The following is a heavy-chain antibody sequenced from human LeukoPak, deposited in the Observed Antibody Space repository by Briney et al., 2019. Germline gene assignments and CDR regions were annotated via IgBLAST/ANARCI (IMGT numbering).Heavy chain of an antibody. CDR1: GDSISTYY. CDR3: AKGPYTNFFDS. V-gene: IGHV4-4*07. D-gene: IGHD4-11*01. J-gene: IGHJ4*01. CDR2: IYISGRT. Sequence: SETLSLTCTVSGDSISTYYWSWIRQPAGKGLEWIGRIYISGRTNYNPFLESRVTLSLDTSKNQFSLKLRSVTAADTAVYYCAKGPYTNFFDSWGHGTLVTVSS.